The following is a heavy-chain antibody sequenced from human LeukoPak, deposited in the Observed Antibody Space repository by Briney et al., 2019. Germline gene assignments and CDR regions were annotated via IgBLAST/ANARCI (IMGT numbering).Heavy chain of an antibody. CDR3: AHILVEMATIHDAFDI. V-gene: IGHV2-5*02. J-gene: IGHJ3*02. CDR2: IYWDDDK. CDR1: GFSLSTSGVG. D-gene: IGHD5-24*01. Sequence: SGPTLVNPTQTLTLTCTFSGFSLSTSGVGVGWIRQPPGKALEWLALIYWDDDKRYSPSLKSRHTITKDTSKNQVVLTMTNMDPVDTATYYCAHILVEMATIHDAFDIWGQGTMVTVSS.